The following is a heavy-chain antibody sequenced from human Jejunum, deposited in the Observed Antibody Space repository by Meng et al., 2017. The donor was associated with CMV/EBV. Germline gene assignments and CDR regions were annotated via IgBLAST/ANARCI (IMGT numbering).Heavy chain of an antibody. CDR2: IIGDGDRT. D-gene: IGHD2-2*03. V-gene: IGHV3-23*01. J-gene: IGHJ4*02. Sequence: SFSLSWLRQAPRRALEWVSPIIGDGDRTSYGDSVTGRFIVSRVTSENSLYLHMLSLSSEDTAIYYCARTPDLGYCSHTSCSRIDYWGQGTLVTVSS. CDR3: ARTPDLGYCSHTSCSRIDY. CDR1: SFS.